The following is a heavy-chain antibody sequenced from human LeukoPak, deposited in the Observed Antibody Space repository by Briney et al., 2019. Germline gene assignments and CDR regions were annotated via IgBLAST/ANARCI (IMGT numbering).Heavy chain of an antibody. J-gene: IGHJ4*02. D-gene: IGHD3-22*01. CDR2: ISGRGHTT. V-gene: IGHV3-23*01. CDR3: AKGGHYDSSGYSPFDY. CDR1: GFTFGSYA. Sequence: PGGSLRISCAASGFTFGSYAMSWVRQAPGKGLEWVSGISGRGHTTYHADSVRGRFTISRDNSKNTPYLQMNSLRVDDSAVYYCAKGGHYDSSGYSPFDYWGQGTLVTVSS.